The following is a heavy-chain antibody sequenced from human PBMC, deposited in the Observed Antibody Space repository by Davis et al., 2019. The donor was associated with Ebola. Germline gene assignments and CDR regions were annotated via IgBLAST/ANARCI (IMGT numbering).Heavy chain of an antibody. CDR3: VRDHNWGFDY. CDR2: IYSGGST. V-gene: IGHV3-53*01. J-gene: IGHJ4*02. Sequence: GESLKISCAASGFTVSSNYMSWVRQAPGKGLEWVSVIYSGGSTYYADSVKGRFTISRDNSKNTLYLQMNSLRDEDTAVYYCVRDHNWGFDYWGQGTPVTVSS. D-gene: IGHD3-16*01. CDR1: GFTVSSNY.